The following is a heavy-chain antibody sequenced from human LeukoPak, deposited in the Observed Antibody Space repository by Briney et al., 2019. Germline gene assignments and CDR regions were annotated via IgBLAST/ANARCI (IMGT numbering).Heavy chain of an antibody. CDR3: AREGVGIVATMDRHRPPYNWFDP. Sequence: ASVKVSCKASGYTFTSYAMHWVRQAPGQRLEWMGWINAGNGNTKYSQKFQGRVTITRDTSASTVYMELSSLRSEDTAVYYCAREGVGIVATMDRHRPPYNWFDPWGQGTLVTVSS. CDR1: GYTFTSYA. CDR2: INAGNGNT. V-gene: IGHV1-3*01. J-gene: IGHJ5*02. D-gene: IGHD5-12*01.